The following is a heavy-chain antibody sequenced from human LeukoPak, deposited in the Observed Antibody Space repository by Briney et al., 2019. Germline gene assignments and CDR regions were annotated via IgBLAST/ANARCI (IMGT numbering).Heavy chain of an antibody. CDR2: ISGSGGST. Sequence: GGSLRLSCAASGFTFSSYAMSWVRQAPGKGLEWVSAISGSGGSTYYADSVKGRFTISRDSSKNTLYLQMNSLRAEDTAVYYCAKDTVRGVIYYWGQGTLVTVSS. V-gene: IGHV3-23*01. J-gene: IGHJ4*02. D-gene: IGHD3-10*01. CDR1: GFTFSSYA. CDR3: AKDTVRGVIYY.